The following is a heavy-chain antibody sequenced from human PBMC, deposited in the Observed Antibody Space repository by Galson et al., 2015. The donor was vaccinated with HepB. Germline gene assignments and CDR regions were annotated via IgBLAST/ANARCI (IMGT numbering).Heavy chain of an antibody. CDR2: VYHSGST. CDR1: GGSVNSDNYY. D-gene: IGHD3-9*01. V-gene: IGHV4-61*01. Sequence: ETLSLTCNVSGGSVNSDNYYWSWIRQAPGKGLEWVGFVYHSGSTSYNPSLKSRLTISVDTSKNQFSLKLSSVTAADTAVYYCASVLRYFDWLSGGFDYWGQGTLVTVSS. J-gene: IGHJ4*02. CDR3: ASVLRYFDWLSGGFDY.